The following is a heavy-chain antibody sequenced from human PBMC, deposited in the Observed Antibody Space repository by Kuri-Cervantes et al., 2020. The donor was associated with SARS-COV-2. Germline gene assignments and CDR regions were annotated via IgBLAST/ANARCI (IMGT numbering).Heavy chain of an antibody. V-gene: IGHV3-30-3*01. D-gene: IGHD1-26*01. CDR1: GFTFSSYA. CDR2: ISYDGSNK. CDR3: ARDPSKWELLGWGWFDP. Sequence: GESLKISCAASGFTFSSYATHWVRQAPGKGLEWVAVISYDGSNKYYADSVKGRFTTSRDNSKNTLYLQMNSLRAEDTAVYYCARDPSKWELLGWGWFDPWGQGTLVTVSS. J-gene: IGHJ5*02.